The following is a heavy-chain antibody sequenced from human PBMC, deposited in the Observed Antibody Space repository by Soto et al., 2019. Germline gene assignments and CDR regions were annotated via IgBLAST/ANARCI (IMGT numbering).Heavy chain of an antibody. Sequence: SETLSLTCTVSGGSISSGGYYWSWIRQHPGKGLEWIGYIYYSGSTYYNPSLKSRVTISVDTSKNQFSLKPSSVTAADTAVYYCTRGPGIMAKIDYWGQGTLVTVS. J-gene: IGHJ4*02. V-gene: IGHV4-31*03. CDR1: GGSISSGGYY. CDR2: IYYSGST. CDR3: TRGPGIMAKIDY. D-gene: IGHD3-16*01.